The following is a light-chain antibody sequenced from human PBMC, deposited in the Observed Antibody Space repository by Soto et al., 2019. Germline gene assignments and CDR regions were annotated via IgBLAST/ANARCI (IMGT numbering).Light chain of an antibody. CDR2: AAS. V-gene: IGKV3-15*01. Sequence: IVMTQSPATLSVSPGERATLSCRASQGVYSHLAWYQQKPGQAPRLLLYAASTRATGIPARFSGGGSGTEFTLTIRSLQSEDCAVYSCQQYSEWPWTFGQGTKVEIK. J-gene: IGKJ1*01. CDR3: QQYSEWPWT. CDR1: QGVYSH.